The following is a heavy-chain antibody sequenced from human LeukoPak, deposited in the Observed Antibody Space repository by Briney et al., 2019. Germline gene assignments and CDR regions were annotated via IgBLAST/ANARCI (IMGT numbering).Heavy chain of an antibody. D-gene: IGHD2-21*02. J-gene: IGHJ6*03. CDR1: GGTFSSYA. CDR2: IIPIFGTA. CDR3: ARLRLLYYYYYMDV. V-gene: IGHV1-69*05. Sequence: ASVKVSCKASGGTFSSYAISWVRQAPGQGLEWMGRIIPIFGTANYAQKFQGRVTITTDESTSTAYMELSSLRSEDTAVYYCARLRLLYYYYYMDVWGKGTTVTVSS.